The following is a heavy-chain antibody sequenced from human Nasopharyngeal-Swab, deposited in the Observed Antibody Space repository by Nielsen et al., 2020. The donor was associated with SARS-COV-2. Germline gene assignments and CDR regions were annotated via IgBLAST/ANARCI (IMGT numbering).Heavy chain of an antibody. J-gene: IGHJ4*02. CDR1: GFTFSSYS. V-gene: IGHV3-21*01. CDR3: ARGGGVTHYFDF. Sequence: GESLKISCEASGFTFSSYSLNWVRQAPGKGLECVSFVSGSSYFTHYADSVRGRFTVSRDNARNTLYLQMHSLKPEDMAVYFCARGGGVTHYFDFWGQGALVTVSS. D-gene: IGHD4-23*01. CDR2: VSGSSYFT.